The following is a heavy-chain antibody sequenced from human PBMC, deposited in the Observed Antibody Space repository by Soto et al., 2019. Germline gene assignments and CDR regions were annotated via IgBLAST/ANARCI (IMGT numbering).Heavy chain of an antibody. CDR2: IIPLLDIT. V-gene: IGHV1-69*08. D-gene: IGHD5-12*01. J-gene: IGHJ4*02. Sequence: QVQLVQSGAEVKKPGSSVKVSCKTSGGTFSNDIFTWVRQAPGQGLEWMGRIIPLLDITNYAQKFQGRVTITADKSTXTXHMELNSLRSEDTAVYYCARDSPIGSTFSGYEAIDYWGQGTLVTVSS. CDR1: GGTFSNDI. CDR3: ARDSPIGSTFSGYEAIDY.